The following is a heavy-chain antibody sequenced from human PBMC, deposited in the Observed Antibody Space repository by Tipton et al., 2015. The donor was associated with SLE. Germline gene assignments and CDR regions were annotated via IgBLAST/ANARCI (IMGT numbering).Heavy chain of an antibody. D-gene: IGHD3-3*01. CDR3: ARRRGFWSGYRAGDAI. Sequence: QSGAEVKKPGESLIISCKASGYTFTSYWIGWVRQMPGKGLESMGIMYPGDSEIRYSPSFQGQVTISVDKSTNSAFLQWNSLKASDAAMYYCARRRGFWSGYRAGDAISGPGTMVPV. J-gene: IGHJ3*02. V-gene: IGHV5-51*03. CDR1: GYTFTSYW. CDR2: MYPGDSEI.